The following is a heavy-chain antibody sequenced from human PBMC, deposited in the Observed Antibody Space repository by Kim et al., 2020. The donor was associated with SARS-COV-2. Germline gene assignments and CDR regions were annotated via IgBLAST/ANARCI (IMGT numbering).Heavy chain of an antibody. Sequence: GGSLRLSCAASGFTFSSYAMSWVRQAPGKGLEWVSAVSFSGGSTYYADSVKGRFTISRDNSKNTLYLQRNSLRAEDTAVYYCAKDLGDCYNSDAFDIWGQGTMVTVSS. CDR3: AKDLGDCYNSDAFDI. CDR2: VSFSGGST. CDR1: GFTFSSYA. V-gene: IGHV3-23*01. J-gene: IGHJ3*02. D-gene: IGHD2-21*01.